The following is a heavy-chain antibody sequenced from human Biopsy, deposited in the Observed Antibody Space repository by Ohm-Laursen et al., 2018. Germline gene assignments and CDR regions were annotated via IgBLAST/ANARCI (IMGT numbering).Heavy chain of an antibody. V-gene: IGHV3-33*01. CDR3: ARDRYYGSENYFSHYNMDV. J-gene: IGHJ6*03. Sequence: SLRLSCSASGFTFSGYGMHWVRQAPGKGLEWVAVIWYDGTDKFYADSVRGRFTISRDNSKNTLYLHMNSLRAADTAVYYCARDRYYGSENYFSHYNMDVWGQGTTVTVSS. CDR2: IWYDGTDK. CDR1: GFTFSGYG. D-gene: IGHD3-10*01.